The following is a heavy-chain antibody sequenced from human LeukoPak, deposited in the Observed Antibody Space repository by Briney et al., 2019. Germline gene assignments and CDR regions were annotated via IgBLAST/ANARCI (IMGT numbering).Heavy chain of an antibody. J-gene: IGHJ4*02. Sequence: ASVKVSCKASGGTFSSYAISWVRQAPGQGLEWMGRIIPILGIANYAQKFQGRVTITADKSTSTAYMELSRLRSDDTAVYYCARSRAPRPPGTIYYWGQGTLVTVSS. V-gene: IGHV1-69*04. D-gene: IGHD1-7*01. CDR2: IIPILGIA. CDR1: GGTFSSYA. CDR3: ARSRAPRPPGTIYY.